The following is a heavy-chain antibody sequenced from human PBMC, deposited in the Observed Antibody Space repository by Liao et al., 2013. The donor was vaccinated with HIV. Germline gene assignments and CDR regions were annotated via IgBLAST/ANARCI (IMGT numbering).Heavy chain of an antibody. Sequence: QVQLQESGPGLVKSSETLFLTCTVSGGSISNYYWSWIRQSPRKGLEWIGYIHYTGSTNYNPSFQSRVTISVDSSKNQVSLKLTSVITADTAMYYCAKYFGSEGFDPWGQEPWSPSSQ. CDR2: IHYTGST. D-gene: IGHD3-10*01. J-gene: IGHJ5*02. V-gene: IGHV4-59*01. CDR1: GGSISNYY. CDR3: AKYFGSEGFDP.